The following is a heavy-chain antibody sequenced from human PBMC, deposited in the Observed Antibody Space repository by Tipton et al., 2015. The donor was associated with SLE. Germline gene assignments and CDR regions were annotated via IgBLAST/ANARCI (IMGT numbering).Heavy chain of an antibody. J-gene: IGHJ6*02. D-gene: IGHD6-19*01. V-gene: IGHV1-69*18. CDR1: GGTFTNFA. CDR2: IIPIFGTP. Sequence: QLVQSGAEVKKPGSSVKVSCKASGGTFTNFAISWVRQAPGQGLEWMGRIIPIFGTPNYAQKFQGRLTISADEYTSTAYMELSRLRSDDTAVYYCARVSGWYVGSLYYYYGMDVWGQGTTVTVSS. CDR3: ARVSGWYVGSLYYYYGMDV.